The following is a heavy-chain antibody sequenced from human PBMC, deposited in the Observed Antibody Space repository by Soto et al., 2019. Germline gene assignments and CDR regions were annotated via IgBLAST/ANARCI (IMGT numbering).Heavy chain of an antibody. D-gene: IGHD5-12*01. CDR1: GGSISSYY. J-gene: IGHJ4*02. CDR3: AGDGEGYYWGY. Sequence: QVQLQESGPGLVKPSETLSLTCTVSGGSISSYYWSWIRQPPGKGLEWIGYIYYSGSTNYNPSLTSXXTXSXGTSKNQFSLKLSSVTAADTAVYYCAGDGEGYYWGYWGQGTLVTVSS. V-gene: IGHV4-59*01. CDR2: IYYSGST.